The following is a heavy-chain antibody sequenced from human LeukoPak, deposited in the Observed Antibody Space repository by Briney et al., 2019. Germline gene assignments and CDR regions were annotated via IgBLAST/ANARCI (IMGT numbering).Heavy chain of an antibody. CDR3: ARGSSSSWTNYYYYYYMDV. J-gene: IGHJ6*03. V-gene: IGHV3-7*01. Sequence: GGSLRLSCAASGFTFSDYYMSWVRQAPGKGLEWVANIKQDGSEKYYVDSVKGRFTISRDNAKNSLYLQMNSLRAEDTAVYYCARGSSSSWTNYYYYYYMDVWGKGTTVTVSS. CDR2: IKQDGSEK. D-gene: IGHD6-13*01. CDR1: GFTFSDYY.